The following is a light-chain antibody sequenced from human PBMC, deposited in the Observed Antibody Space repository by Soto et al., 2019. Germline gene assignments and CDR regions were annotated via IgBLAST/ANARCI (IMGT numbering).Light chain of an antibody. CDR2: DAT. Sequence: QMTQSPSTLSASVGDRVTITCRASHNIERWMAWYQQKPGRAPSLLIFDATTLHSGVPSRFSGGGSGTEFILTINGLQPDDFATYYCQQFAKSSTFGQGTTVEIK. CDR3: QQFAKSST. V-gene: IGKV1-5*01. CDR1: HNIERW. J-gene: IGKJ1*01.